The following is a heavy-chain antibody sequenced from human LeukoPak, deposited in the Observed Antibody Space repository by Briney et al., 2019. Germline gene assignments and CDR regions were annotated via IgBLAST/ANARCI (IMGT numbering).Heavy chain of an antibody. Sequence: GGSLRLSCAASGFTFSSYEMNWVRQAPGKGLEWISYISGSGSTIYYADSVKGRFTISRDNARSSLYLQLNSLRAEDTAVYYCARYYYDSSGIDPAYYFDYWGQGTLVTVSS. V-gene: IGHV3-48*03. CDR2: ISGSGSTI. D-gene: IGHD3-22*01. CDR3: ARYYYDSSGIDPAYYFDY. CDR1: GFTFSSYE. J-gene: IGHJ4*02.